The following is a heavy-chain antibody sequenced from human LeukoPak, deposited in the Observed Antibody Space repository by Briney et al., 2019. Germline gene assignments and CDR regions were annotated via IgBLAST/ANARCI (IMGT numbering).Heavy chain of an antibody. CDR3: ARDLGSSSYDY. D-gene: IGHD6-6*01. Sequence: GASVKVSCKASGYTFTSYYMHWVRQAPGQGLEWMGIINPSGGSTNYAQKFQGRVTITADESTSTAYMELSSLRSEDTAVYYCARDLGSSSYDYWGQGTLVTVSS. V-gene: IGHV1-46*01. CDR1: GYTFTSYY. CDR2: INPSGGST. J-gene: IGHJ4*02.